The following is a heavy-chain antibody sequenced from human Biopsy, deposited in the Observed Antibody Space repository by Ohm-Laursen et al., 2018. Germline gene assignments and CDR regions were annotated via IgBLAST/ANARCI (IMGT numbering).Heavy chain of an antibody. Sequence: ESLKISCKGSGYIFTPYWIAWVRQMPGKGLELMGVIYPGDSDTTYSPSFQGQVTISADKSTAYLQWSSLKASDTAMYYCARRDTKSLLRWGQGTLVTVSS. J-gene: IGHJ4*02. CDR3: ARRDTKSLLR. CDR2: IYPGDSDT. D-gene: IGHD5-12*01. CDR1: GYIFTPYW. V-gene: IGHV5-51*01.